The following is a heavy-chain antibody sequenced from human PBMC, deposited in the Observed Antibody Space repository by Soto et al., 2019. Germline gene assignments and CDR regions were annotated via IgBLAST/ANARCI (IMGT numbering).Heavy chain of an antibody. CDR1: GGFIRSHY. Sequence: SETLSLTCNVSGGFIRSHYWSWIRQPAGKALEWIGRIYTSGTTNYNPSLKSRATILIDTSNNQFSLKLTSVTAADTAVYYCSREGASGFGMDVWGQGTTVTVSS. CDR2: IYTSGTT. D-gene: IGHD1-26*01. CDR3: SREGASGFGMDV. V-gene: IGHV4-4*07. J-gene: IGHJ6*02.